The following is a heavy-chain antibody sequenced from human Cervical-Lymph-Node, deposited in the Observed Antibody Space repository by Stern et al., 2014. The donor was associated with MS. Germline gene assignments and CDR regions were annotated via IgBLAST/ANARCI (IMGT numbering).Heavy chain of an antibody. CDR1: GFTFSSYW. CDR2: INSDGSST. CDR3: ASGSTYYDFWSGYSYYFDY. D-gene: IGHD3-3*01. V-gene: IGHV3-74*02. J-gene: IGHJ4*02. Sequence: EVQLVESGGGFVQPGGSLRLSCAASGFTFSSYWMHWVRQAPGKGLVWVSRINSDGSSTSYADSVKGRFTISRDNAKNTLYLQMNSLRAEDTAVYYCASGSTYYDFWSGYSYYFDYWGQGTLVTVSS.